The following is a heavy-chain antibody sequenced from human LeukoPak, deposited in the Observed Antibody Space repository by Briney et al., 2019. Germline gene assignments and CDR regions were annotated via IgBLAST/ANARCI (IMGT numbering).Heavy chain of an antibody. CDR2: IIPIFGTA. V-gene: IGHV1-69*13. CDR3: ARDSPLPLRPRRYYYGMDV. Sequence: SVTVSCTASGGTFSSYAISWVRQAPGQGLEWMGGIIPIFGTANYAQKFQGRVTITADESTSTAYMELSSLRSEDTAVYYCARDSPLPLRPRRYYYGMDVWGQGTTVTVSS. J-gene: IGHJ6*02. CDR1: GGTFSSYA. D-gene: IGHD3-3*01.